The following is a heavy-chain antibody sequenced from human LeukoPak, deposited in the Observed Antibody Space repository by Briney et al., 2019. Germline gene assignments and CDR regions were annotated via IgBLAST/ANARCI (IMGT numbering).Heavy chain of an antibody. CDR1: GDSISSYH. V-gene: IGHV4-59*01. J-gene: IGHJ4*02. D-gene: IGHD6-13*01. CDR2: MYNSGNT. Sequence: SETLSLTCTVSGDSISSYHWSWIRQPPGKGLEWLGYMYNSGNTNYNPSLRSRVSISVDTSKNQFSLQLSSVTAADTAVYYCASPRYSSSWYGLDYWGQGTLVTVSS. CDR3: ASPRYSSSWYGLDY.